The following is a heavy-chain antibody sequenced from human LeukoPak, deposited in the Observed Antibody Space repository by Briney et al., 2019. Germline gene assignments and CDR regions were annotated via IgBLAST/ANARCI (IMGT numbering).Heavy chain of an antibody. J-gene: IGHJ4*01. CDR1: GYTFTAYY. Sequence: APVKRSCKASGYTFTAYYMHWVRQAPGQGLEWMGWINPNSGGTNYAQKFQGRVTMTRDTSIGTAYMELSGLRSDDTAVYYCARARQSDCWGPGNLCTVSS. CDR3: ARARQSDC. V-gene: IGHV1-2*02. CDR2: INPNSGGT.